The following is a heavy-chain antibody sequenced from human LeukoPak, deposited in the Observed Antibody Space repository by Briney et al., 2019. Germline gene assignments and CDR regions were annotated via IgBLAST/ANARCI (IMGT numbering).Heavy chain of an antibody. CDR2: INTNTGNP. Sequence: ASVTVSCTASGYSFTTYGMNWVRQAPGQGLEWMGWINTNTGNPTYAQDFTGRFVFSLDTSVSTAYLQISSLKAEDTAVYYCASLNSYGYWGEYYFDYWGQGTLVTVS. V-gene: IGHV7-4-1*02. D-gene: IGHD5-18*01. J-gene: IGHJ4*02. CDR3: ASLNSYGYWGEYYFDY. CDR1: GYSFTTYG.